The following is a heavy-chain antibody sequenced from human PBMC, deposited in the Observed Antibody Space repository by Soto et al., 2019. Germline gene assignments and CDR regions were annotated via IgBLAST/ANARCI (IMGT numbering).Heavy chain of an antibody. D-gene: IGHD4-17*01. CDR1: GGSISSYY. J-gene: IGHJ4*02. CDR3: ARSQTTVTSYDY. V-gene: IGHV4-59*12. Sequence: SETLSLTGTVSGGSISSYYWSWIRQPPGKGLEWIGYIYYSGSTYYNPSLKSRVTISVDRSKNQFSLKLSSVTAADTAVYYCARSQTTVTSYDYWGQGTLVTVSS. CDR2: IYYSGST.